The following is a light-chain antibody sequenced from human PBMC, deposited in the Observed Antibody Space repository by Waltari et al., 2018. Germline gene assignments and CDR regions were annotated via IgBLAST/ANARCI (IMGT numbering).Light chain of an antibody. CDR3: LQHDSYPWT. CDR2: GAS. J-gene: IGKJ1*01. V-gene: IGKV1-17*01. Sequence: DLQLTQSQSSLSASIGDRVTITCRASQGIRDEFSWYQQNPGKAPKRLIYGASKFQSGVPSRFSGSGSGTEFTLTISSLQPEDFATYYCLQHDSYPWTFGQGTKV. CDR1: QGIRDE.